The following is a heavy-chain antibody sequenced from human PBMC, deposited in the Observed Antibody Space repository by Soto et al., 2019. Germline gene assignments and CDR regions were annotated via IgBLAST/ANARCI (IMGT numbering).Heavy chain of an antibody. D-gene: IGHD3-22*01. V-gene: IGHV1-69*01. CDR2: IIPIFGTA. CDR3: ARDYYDSSGYYPCFDY. CDR1: GGTFSSYA. J-gene: IGHJ4*02. Sequence: GASVKVYCKASGGTFSSYAISWVRQAPGQGLEWMGGIIPIFGTANYAQKFQGRVTITADESTSTAYMELSSLRSEDTAVYYCARDYYDSSGYYPCFDYWGQGTLVTVSS.